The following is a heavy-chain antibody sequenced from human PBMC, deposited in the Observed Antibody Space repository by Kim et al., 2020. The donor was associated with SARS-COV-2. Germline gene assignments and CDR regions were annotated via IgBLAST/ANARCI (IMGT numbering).Heavy chain of an antibody. V-gene: IGHV1-69*04. J-gene: IGHJ3*02. D-gene: IGHD6-13*01. Sequence: SVKVSCKASGGTFSSYAISWVRQAPGQGLEWMGRIIPILGIANYAQKFQGRVTITADKSTSTAYMELSSLRSEDTAVYYCARPLAESSRSNEGAFDIWGQGTMVTVSS. CDR3: ARPLAESSRSNEGAFDI. CDR2: IIPILGIA. CDR1: GGTFSSYA.